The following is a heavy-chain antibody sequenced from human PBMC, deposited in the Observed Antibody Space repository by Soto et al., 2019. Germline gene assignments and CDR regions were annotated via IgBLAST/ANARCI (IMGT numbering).Heavy chain of an antibody. CDR2: INHTGGT. CDR3: ATRITVFGLLMPPFDP. D-gene: IGHD3-3*01. Sequence: QVHLQQWGAGLLKPSETLSLTCAVYGGSVNGYYWNWIRQPPAKGLEWIGEINHTGGTHYNPSLKSRVTMSVDTSKNQFSLRLSSVTAADTAIYCCATRITVFGLLMPPFDPWGQGTQVTASS. J-gene: IGHJ5*02. V-gene: IGHV4-34*02. CDR1: GGSVNGYY.